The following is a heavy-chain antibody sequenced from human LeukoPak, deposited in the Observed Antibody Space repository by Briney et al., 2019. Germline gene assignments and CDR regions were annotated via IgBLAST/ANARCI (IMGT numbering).Heavy chain of an antibody. Sequence: ASVKVSCKASGYTFTGYYMHWVRQAPGQGLEWMGWINPNSGGTNYAQKFQGRVTMTRDTSISTAYMELSRLRSDDTAVYYCAREGEDIVVVPAADNWFDPWGQGTLVTVSS. D-gene: IGHD2-2*01. V-gene: IGHV1-2*02. J-gene: IGHJ5*02. CDR3: AREGEDIVVVPAADNWFDP. CDR1: GYTFTGYY. CDR2: INPNSGGT.